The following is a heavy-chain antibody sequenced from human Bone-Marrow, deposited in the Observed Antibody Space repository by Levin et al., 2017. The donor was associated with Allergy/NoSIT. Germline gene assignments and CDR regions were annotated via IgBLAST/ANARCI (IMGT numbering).Heavy chain of an antibody. CDR1: GFNFSSHW. CDR2: IDQGGRGK. D-gene: IGHD1-1*01. J-gene: IGHJ4*02. Sequence: SCAGSGFNFSSHWMAWVRQAPGKGLEWVANIDQGGRGKYYADSVKGRFFISRDNAKNSFYLEMNSLTAEDTAMYYCARDATVWRHWGQGTLVIVSS. CDR3: ARDATVWRH. V-gene: IGHV3-7*04.